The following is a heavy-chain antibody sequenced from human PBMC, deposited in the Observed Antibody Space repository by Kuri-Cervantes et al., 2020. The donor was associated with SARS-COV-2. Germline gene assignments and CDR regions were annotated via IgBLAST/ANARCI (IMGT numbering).Heavy chain of an antibody. CDR3: ARDRGYGSGSYSDY. CDR2: IYSGGST. D-gene: IGHD3-10*01. Sequence: LSLTCAASGFTVSSNYMSWVRQAPGKGPEWVSVIYSGGSTYYADSVKGRFTISRDNSKNTLYLQMNSLRAEDTAVYYCARDRGYGSGSYSDYWGQGTLVTVSS. J-gene: IGHJ4*02. V-gene: IGHV3-53*01. CDR1: GFTVSSNY.